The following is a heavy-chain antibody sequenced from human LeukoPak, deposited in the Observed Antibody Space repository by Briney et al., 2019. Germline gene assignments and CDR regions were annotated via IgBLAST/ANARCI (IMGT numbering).Heavy chain of an antibody. CDR1: GLTFSNSW. D-gene: IGHD3-10*01. CDR3: ARVSGLGMNEYLQH. J-gene: IGHJ1*01. Sequence: GGSLRLSCAASGLTFSNSWMHWVRQAPGKGLVWVSRINNDGSYSNYADSVKGRFTISRDNAKNTLYLQMNSLRAEDTAVYFCARVSGLGMNEYLQHWGQGTLVTVSS. V-gene: IGHV3-74*01. CDR2: INNDGSYS.